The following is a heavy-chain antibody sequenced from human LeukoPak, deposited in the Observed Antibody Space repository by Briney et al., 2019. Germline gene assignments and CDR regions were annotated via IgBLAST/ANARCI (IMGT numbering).Heavy chain of an antibody. Sequence: GGSLRLSCAASGFTFSSYAMHWVRQAPGKGLEWVAVISYDGSNKYYADSVKGRFTISRDNSKNTLYLQMNSLRAEDTAVYYCARGTSGGYEGDYWGQGTLVTVSS. J-gene: IGHJ4*02. V-gene: IGHV3-30-3*01. CDR1: GFTFSSYA. D-gene: IGHD1-1*01. CDR2: ISYDGSNK. CDR3: ARGTSGGYEGDY.